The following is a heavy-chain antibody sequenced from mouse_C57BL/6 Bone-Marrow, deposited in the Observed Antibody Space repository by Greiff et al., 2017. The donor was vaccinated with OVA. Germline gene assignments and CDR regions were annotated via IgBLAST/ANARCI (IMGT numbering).Heavy chain of an antibody. V-gene: IGHV1-55*01. CDR3: ARGLRDYYGSSYDWYFDV. CDR1: GYTFTSYW. J-gene: IGHJ1*03. D-gene: IGHD1-1*01. CDR2: IYPGSGST. Sequence: QVQLQQPGAELVKPGASVKMSCKASGYTFTSYWITWVKQRPGQGLEWIGDIYPGSGSTNYNEKFKSKATLTVDPSSSPAYMQLSSLTSEDSAVYYCARGLRDYYGSSYDWYFDVWGTGTTVTVSS.